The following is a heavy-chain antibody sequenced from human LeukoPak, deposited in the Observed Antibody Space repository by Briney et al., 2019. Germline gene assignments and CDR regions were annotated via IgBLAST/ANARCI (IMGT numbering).Heavy chain of an antibody. CDR2: ISYDDGSEK. CDR3: ARRYFDFWGGCQGNANYFSYFMNV. CDR1: GFTFSNYA. J-gene: IGHJ6*03. V-gene: IGHV3-30*04. Sequence: QPGRSLRLSCTASGFTFSNYAMYWVRQAPGKGLEWVALISYDDGSEKHYGDSVKGRFTISRDNSKNTLYLQMNSLRPDDTAVYYCARRYFDFWGGCQGNANYFSYFMNVWGTGTTVIVSS. D-gene: IGHD3-3*01.